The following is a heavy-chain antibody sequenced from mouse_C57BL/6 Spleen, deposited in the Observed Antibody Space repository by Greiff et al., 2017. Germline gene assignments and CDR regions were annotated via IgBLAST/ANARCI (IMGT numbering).Heavy chain of an antibody. J-gene: IGHJ4*01. V-gene: IGHV1-69*01. Sequence: QVQLKQPGAELVMPGASVKLSCKASGYTFTSYWMHWVKQRPGQGLEWIGEIDPSDSYTNYNQKFKGKSTLTVDKSSSTAYMQLSSLTSEDSAVYYCARGYYGRGYYYAMDYWGQGTSVTVSS. CDR1: GYTFTSYW. CDR3: ARGYYGRGYYYAMDY. D-gene: IGHD1-1*01. CDR2: IDPSDSYT.